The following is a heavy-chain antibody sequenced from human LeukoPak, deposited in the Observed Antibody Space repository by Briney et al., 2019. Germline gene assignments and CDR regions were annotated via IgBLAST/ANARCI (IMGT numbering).Heavy chain of an antibody. CDR1: GGSISPHY. Sequence: SETLSLTCTVSGGSISPHYWSWIRQPPGKGLEWIGYIYHSGSTYYNPSLKSRVTISVDRSKNQFSLKLSSVTAADTAVYYCARAYYYDSSGYHPIDYWGQGTLVTVSS. V-gene: IGHV4-30-2*01. J-gene: IGHJ4*02. CDR3: ARAYYYDSSGYHPIDY. CDR2: IYHSGST. D-gene: IGHD3-22*01.